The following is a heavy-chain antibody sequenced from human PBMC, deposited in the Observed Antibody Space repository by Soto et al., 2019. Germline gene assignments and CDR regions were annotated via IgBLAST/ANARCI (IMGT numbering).Heavy chain of an antibody. Sequence: GGSLRLSCAASGLTFRNYAMSWVRQAPGKGLEWVASISATGAVTFHADSVRGRFTISRDNSRDTLFLQMTTLRAEDTALYFCAVTPNCGRDCSARSYWNFDIWGRGTLVTVSS. J-gene: IGHJ2*01. CDR3: AVTPNCGRDCSARSYWNFDI. CDR2: ISATGAVT. V-gene: IGHV3-23*01. D-gene: IGHD2-21*02. CDR1: GLTFRNYA.